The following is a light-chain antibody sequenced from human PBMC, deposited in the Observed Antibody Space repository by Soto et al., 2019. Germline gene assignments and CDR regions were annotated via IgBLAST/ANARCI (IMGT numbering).Light chain of an antibody. J-gene: IGKJ5*01. Sequence: DIQMTQSPSSLSASLGDRVTITCRASQGIDNHLAWYQQKPGKAPKLLIYAASTLHSGVPSRFTGSGSGTDFTLTISSLQPEDFATYYCQQSYSTLQITFGQGTRLEIK. CDR1: QGIDNH. CDR3: QQSYSTLQIT. CDR2: AAS. V-gene: IGKV1-27*01.